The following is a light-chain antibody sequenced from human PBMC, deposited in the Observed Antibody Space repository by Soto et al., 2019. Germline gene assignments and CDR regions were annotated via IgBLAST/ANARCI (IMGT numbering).Light chain of an antibody. CDR1: SSDIGGYNY. J-gene: IGLJ1*01. Sequence: QSALTQPPSVSGSPGESVTISCTGISSDIGGYNYVSWYQQLPGKAPKVMIYDVTKRPSGVPDRFSGSNSGNTASLTISGLQAEDEADYYCCSYAGTTHVFGNGTKVTVL. V-gene: IGLV2-11*01. CDR3: CSYAGTTHV. CDR2: DVT.